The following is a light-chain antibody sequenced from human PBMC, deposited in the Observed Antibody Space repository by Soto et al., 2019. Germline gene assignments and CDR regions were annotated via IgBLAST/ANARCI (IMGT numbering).Light chain of an antibody. CDR1: QSVSSRY. V-gene: IGKV3-20*01. CDR3: HQYDSSPFT. J-gene: IGKJ5*01. Sequence: EIVLKQSPGTLSLCAGERATLSCRASQSVSSRYLAWYQKKPAKAPRLLLYGASIRATGIPARCSGSGSGTYFSLTISSLETEDVAAEYYHQYDSSPFTFGQGTRLVIK. CDR2: GAS.